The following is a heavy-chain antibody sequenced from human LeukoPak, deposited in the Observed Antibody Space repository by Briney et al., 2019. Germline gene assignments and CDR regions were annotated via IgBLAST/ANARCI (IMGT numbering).Heavy chain of an antibody. CDR1: GFTFSSYG. J-gene: IGHJ4*02. D-gene: IGHD2-2*01. V-gene: IGHV3-30*18. CDR3: AKDHRGYCSSTSCPYYFDY. Sequence: GGSLRLSCAASGFTFSSYGMHWVRQAPGQGLEWVAVISYDGSNKYYADSVKGRFTISRDNSKNTLYLQMNSLRAEDTAVYYCAKDHRGYCSSTSCPYYFDYWGQGTLVTVSS. CDR2: ISYDGSNK.